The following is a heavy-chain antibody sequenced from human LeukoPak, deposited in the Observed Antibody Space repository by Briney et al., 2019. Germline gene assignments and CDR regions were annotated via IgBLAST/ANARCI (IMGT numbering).Heavy chain of an antibody. V-gene: IGHV3-21*01. CDR1: GFTFSSYS. CDR2: ISSSSSYI. Sequence: GGSPRLSCAASGFTFSSYSMTWVRQAPGKGLEWVSSISSSSSYIYYADSVKGRFTISRDNAKNSLYLQMNSLRAEDTAVYYCARDPHSVITMVNDAFDIWGQGTMVTVSS. CDR3: ARDPHSVITMVNDAFDI. D-gene: IGHD3-10*01. J-gene: IGHJ3*02.